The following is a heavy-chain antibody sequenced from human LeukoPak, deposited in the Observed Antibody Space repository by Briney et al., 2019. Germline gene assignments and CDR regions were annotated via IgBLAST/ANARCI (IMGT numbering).Heavy chain of an antibody. CDR1: GFTFSNYG. Sequence: GRSLRLSCAASGFTFSNYGMHWVRQAPGEGLEWVAVISYDGSNKYYGDSVKGRFTISRDNSKNTLNLQMNSLRAEDTAVYYCAKVVRDGNYYYYGVDVWGQGTTVTVSS. V-gene: IGHV3-30*18. D-gene: IGHD1-14*01. CDR2: ISYDGSNK. J-gene: IGHJ6*02. CDR3: AKVVRDGNYYYYGVDV.